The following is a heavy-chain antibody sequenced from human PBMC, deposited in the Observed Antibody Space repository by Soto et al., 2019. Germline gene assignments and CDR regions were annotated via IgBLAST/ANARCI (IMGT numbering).Heavy chain of an antibody. Sequence: SETLSLTCTLSGGSISSGDYYWSWIRQPPGKGLEWIGHIYYSGASYYNPSLKSRLTISLDTPKNQFSLKLTSVTAADTAVYYCASGSGYYFRYFDYWGQGSLVTVS. D-gene: IGHD3-22*01. V-gene: IGHV4-30-4*01. CDR3: ASGSGYYFRYFDY. CDR1: GGSISSGDYY. J-gene: IGHJ4*02. CDR2: IYYSGAS.